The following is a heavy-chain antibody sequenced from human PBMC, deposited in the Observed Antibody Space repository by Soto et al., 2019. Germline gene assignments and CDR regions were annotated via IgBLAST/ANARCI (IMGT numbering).Heavy chain of an antibody. D-gene: IGHD2-21*01. J-gene: IGHJ4*02. CDR1: GYTFTSYA. Sequence: ASVKVSCKASGYTFTSYAMHWVRQAPGQRLEWMGWINAGNGNTKYSQKFQGRVTITRDTSASTAYMELSSLRSEDTAVYYCARDSLYCGGDRYYFDYWGKGTLVTVSS. V-gene: IGHV1-3*01. CDR2: INAGNGNT. CDR3: ARDSLYCGGDRYYFDY.